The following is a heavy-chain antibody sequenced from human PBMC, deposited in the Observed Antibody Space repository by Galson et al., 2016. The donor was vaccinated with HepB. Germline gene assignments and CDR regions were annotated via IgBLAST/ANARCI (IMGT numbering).Heavy chain of an antibody. CDR3: ARALEYGSRNYYDDYAMDV. D-gene: IGHD4-17*01. CDR1: GYRLTDYW. CDR2: IDPDDSYT. J-gene: IGHJ6*02. Sequence: QSGAEVKEPGESLRISCQGSGYRLTDYWITWVRQVPGKGLQWMGRIDPDDSYTNYSPSFQGHVTISVDKSINTAYLQWSTLKASDTAIYYCARALEYGSRNYYDDYAMDVWGPGTTVIVSS. V-gene: IGHV5-10-1*01.